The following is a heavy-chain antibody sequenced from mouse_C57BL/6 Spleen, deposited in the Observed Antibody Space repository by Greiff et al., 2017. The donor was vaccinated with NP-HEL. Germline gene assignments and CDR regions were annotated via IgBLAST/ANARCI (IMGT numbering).Heavy chain of an antibody. CDR1: GYTFTSYW. Sequence: VQLQQPGTELVKPGASVKLSCKASGYTFTSYWMHWVKQRPGQGLEWIGNINPSNGGTNYNEKFKSKATLTVDKSSSTAYMQLSSLTSEDSAVYYGARESYGSSYLYAMDYWGQGTSGTVSS. V-gene: IGHV1-53*01. CDR2: INPSNGGT. J-gene: IGHJ4*01. D-gene: IGHD1-1*01. CDR3: ARESYGSSYLYAMDY.